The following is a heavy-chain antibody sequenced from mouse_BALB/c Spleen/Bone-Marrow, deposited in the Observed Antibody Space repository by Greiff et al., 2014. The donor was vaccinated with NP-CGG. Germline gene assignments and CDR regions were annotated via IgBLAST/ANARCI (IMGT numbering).Heavy chain of an antibody. CDR1: GFSLTSYG. J-gene: IGHJ2*01. Sequence: VQLVESGPGLVAPSQTLSITCTVSGFSLTSYGVHWVRQSPGKGLEWLGVIWAGGSTNYNSALMSRLSISKDNSKSQVFLKMNSLQTDDTAMYYCARYYYGFLDYWGQGTTLTVS. CDR3: ARYYYGFLDY. D-gene: IGHD1-2*01. V-gene: IGHV2-9*02. CDR2: IWAGGST.